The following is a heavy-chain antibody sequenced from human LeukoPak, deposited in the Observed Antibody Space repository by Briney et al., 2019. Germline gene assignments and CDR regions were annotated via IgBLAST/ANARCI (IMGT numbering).Heavy chain of an antibody. CDR3: VKDYYGSGSYYDY. CDR1: GFTFSSCA. CDR2: ISSNGGST. Sequence: PGRSLTLSCAASGFTFSSCAMHWVRQAPGKGLEYVSAISSNGGSTYYADSVKGRFTISRDNSKNTLYLQMSSLRAEDTAVYYCVKDYYGSGSYYDYWGQGTLVTVSS. V-gene: IGHV3-64D*06. D-gene: IGHD3-10*01. J-gene: IGHJ4*02.